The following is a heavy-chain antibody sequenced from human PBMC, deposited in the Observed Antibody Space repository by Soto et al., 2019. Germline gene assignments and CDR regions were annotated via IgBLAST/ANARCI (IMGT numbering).Heavy chain of an antibody. Sequence: QVQLQESGPGLVRPSETLSLTCTVSDVSIGGSFHYFGWIRQPPGKGLEWIGNIALGGTKYYNPSLMSRLTLSLATSKKLLSLELTSVTATDTAVYYCAIYQRGYSGGSQFDPWGQGTLVTVSS. CDR2: IALGGTK. CDR3: AIYQRGYSGGSQFDP. D-gene: IGHD5-12*01. J-gene: IGHJ5*02. V-gene: IGHV4-39*01. CDR1: DVSIGGSFHY.